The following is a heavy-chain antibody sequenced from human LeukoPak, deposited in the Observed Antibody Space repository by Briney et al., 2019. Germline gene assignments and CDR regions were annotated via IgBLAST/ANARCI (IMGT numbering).Heavy chain of an antibody. CDR3: ARDDAPGLVAATADAFDI. D-gene: IGHD2-15*01. Sequence: SETLSLTCTVSGASISPYYWSWIRQPAGKGLEWIGRIYNSGNTNYNPSLKSRVTMSVDTSKNQFSLKLSSVTAADTAVYYCARDDAPGLVAATADAFDIWGQGTMVTVSS. J-gene: IGHJ3*02. V-gene: IGHV4-4*07. CDR2: IYNSGNT. CDR1: GASISPYY.